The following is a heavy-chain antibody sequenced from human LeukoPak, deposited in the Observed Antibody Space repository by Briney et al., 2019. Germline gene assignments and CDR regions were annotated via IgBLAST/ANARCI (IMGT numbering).Heavy chain of an antibody. CDR3: ARDLLWFGEDNWFDP. D-gene: IGHD3-10*01. J-gene: IGHJ5*02. V-gene: IGHV1-18*01. Sequence: ASVKVSCKASGYTFTSYGISWVRQAPGQGLEWMGWISAYNGNTNYAQKLQGRVTMTADTSTSTAYMELRSLRSDDTAVYYCARDLLWFGEDNWFDPWGQGTLVTVSS. CDR2: ISAYNGNT. CDR1: GYTFTSYG.